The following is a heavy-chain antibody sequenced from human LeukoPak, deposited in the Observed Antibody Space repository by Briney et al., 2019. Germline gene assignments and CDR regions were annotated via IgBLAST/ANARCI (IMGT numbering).Heavy chain of an antibody. CDR1: GYIFINYG. CDR3: ARLQFGVSTSRYYYYYMDF. J-gene: IGHJ6*03. Sequence: GASVKVSCKASGYIFINYGITWVRQAPGQGLEWMGWISVYNGNTDYAQKLQGRVTMTTDTSTSTVYMELRSLRSDDTAVYYCARLQFGVSTSRYYYYYMDFWGKGTTVTVSS. V-gene: IGHV1-18*01. CDR2: ISVYNGNT. D-gene: IGHD3-3*01.